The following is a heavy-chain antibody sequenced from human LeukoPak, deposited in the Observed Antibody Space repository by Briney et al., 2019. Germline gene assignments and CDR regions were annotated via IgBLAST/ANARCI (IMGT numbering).Heavy chain of an antibody. J-gene: IGHJ4*02. Sequence: SETLSLTCTVSGGSISSGSYYWSWIRQPAGKGLEWIGRIYTSGSTSYNPSLKSRVTISVDTSKDQFSLKLSSVTAADTAVYYCARVPILTTVTTHDDDWGQGTLVTVSS. CDR3: ARVPILTTVTTHDDD. CDR1: GGSISSGSYY. V-gene: IGHV4-61*02. D-gene: IGHD4-11*01. CDR2: IYTSGST.